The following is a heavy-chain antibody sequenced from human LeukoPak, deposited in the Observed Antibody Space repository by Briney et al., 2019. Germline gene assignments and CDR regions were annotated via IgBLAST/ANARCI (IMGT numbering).Heavy chain of an antibody. CDR2: ITGSGAIT. CDR3: AKWGCSGGSCYPFDY. D-gene: IGHD2-15*01. J-gene: IGHJ4*02. Sequence: GGSLRLSCAASGFTFSNSAMSWVRQAPGKGLEWVSAITGSGAITYYADSVKGRFTISRDNSKNTLYLQMNSLRAEDTAVYYCAKWGCSGGSCYPFDYWGQGTLVTVSS. V-gene: IGHV3-23*01. CDR1: GFTFSNSA.